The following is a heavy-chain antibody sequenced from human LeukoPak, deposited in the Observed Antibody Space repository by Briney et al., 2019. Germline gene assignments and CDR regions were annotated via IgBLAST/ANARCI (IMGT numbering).Heavy chain of an antibody. J-gene: IGHJ3*02. Sequence: PGGSLRLSCAASGFTFSDYGIHWVRQAPGKGLDWVTPISSDGRKKYYGSSVKGRFTISRDNAKNSLYLQMNSLRDEDTAVYYCARESRESCAAFDIWGQGTMVTVSS. V-gene: IGHV3-30*03. CDR2: ISSDGRKK. CDR1: GFTFSDYG. CDR3: ARESRESCAAFDI.